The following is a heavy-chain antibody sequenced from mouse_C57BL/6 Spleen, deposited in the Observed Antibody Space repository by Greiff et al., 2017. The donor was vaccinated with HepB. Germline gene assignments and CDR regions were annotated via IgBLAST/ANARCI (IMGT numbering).Heavy chain of an antibody. D-gene: IGHD1-1*01. J-gene: IGHJ1*03. CDR1: GYTFTDYY. V-gene: IGHV1-26*01. Sequence: EVQLQQSGPELVKPGASVKISCKASGYTFTDYYMNWVKQSHGKSLEWIGDINPNNGGTSYNQKFKGKATLTVDKSSSTAYMELRSLTSEDSAVYYCARRGSYYGYWYFDVWGTGTTVTVSS. CDR2: INPNNGGT. CDR3: ARRGSYYGYWYFDV.